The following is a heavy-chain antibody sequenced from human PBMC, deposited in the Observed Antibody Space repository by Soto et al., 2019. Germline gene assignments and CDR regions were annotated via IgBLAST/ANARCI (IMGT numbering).Heavy chain of an antibody. D-gene: IGHD2-15*01. CDR3: AKDVVAEYDGMDV. Sequence: QVQLVESGGGVVQPGRSLRLSCAASGFTFSSYGMHWVRQAPGKGLEWVAVISYDGSNKYYADSVKGRFTISRDNSKNKLYLHMNSLRAEDTAVDYCAKDVVAEYDGMDVWGQGTTVTVAS. J-gene: IGHJ6*02. CDR1: GFTFSSYG. V-gene: IGHV3-30*18. CDR2: ISYDGSNK.